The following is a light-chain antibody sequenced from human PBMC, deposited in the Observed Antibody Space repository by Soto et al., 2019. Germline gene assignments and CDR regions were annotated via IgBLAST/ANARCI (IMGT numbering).Light chain of an antibody. CDR2: GGS. J-gene: IGKJ2*01. Sequence: EIVLTQSPGTLSLSPGERATLSCRASQSVSSNYLAWYQQKPGQAPRLLIYGGSSRATGIHHRFSGSGSGPDFTLTISRREPEDFAVYYCQHYGGSPPNTFGQGTKLETK. V-gene: IGKV3-20*01. CDR1: QSVSSNY. CDR3: QHYGGSPPNT.